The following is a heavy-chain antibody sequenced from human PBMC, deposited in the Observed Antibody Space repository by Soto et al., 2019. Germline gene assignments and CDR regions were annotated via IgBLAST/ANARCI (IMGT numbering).Heavy chain of an antibody. CDR2: AYYSEST. Sequence: QLQLQESGPGLVKPSETLSLTCTVSGGSIRSSTYQWGWIRQPPGRGLEWIGSAYYSESTYYNPSLKSRVAVSVDTSKNQFSLKVTSVTAADTAVYYCARHRNWEVDYWGQGTLVTVSS. CDR3: ARHRNWEVDY. V-gene: IGHV4-39*01. D-gene: IGHD7-27*01. CDR1: GGSIRSSTYQ. J-gene: IGHJ4*02.